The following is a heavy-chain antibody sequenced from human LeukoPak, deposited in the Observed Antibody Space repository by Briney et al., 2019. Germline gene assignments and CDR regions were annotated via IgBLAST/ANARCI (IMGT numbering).Heavy chain of an antibody. J-gene: IGHJ4*02. CDR3: ARARWQLVPYFDS. Sequence: ASVKVSCKASGYTFTDYYMHWVRQAPGQGLEWMGWIYPNSGGTNFAQKLQGRVAMTRDTSISTAYMELGSLRSDDTAVYYCARARWQLVPYFDSWGQGTLVTVSS. D-gene: IGHD6-6*01. CDR1: GYTFTDYY. CDR2: IYPNSGGT. V-gene: IGHV1-2*02.